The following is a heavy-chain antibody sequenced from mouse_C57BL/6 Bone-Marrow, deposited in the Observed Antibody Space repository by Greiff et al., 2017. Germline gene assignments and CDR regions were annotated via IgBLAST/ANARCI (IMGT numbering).Heavy chain of an antibody. D-gene: IGHD2-1*01. Sequence: QVQLQQSGAELVRPGASVTLSCKASGYTFTDYEMHWVKQTPGHGLEWIGAIDPETGGTAYNQKFKGKAILTVDKSSSTAYMKLRSLTSEDSAVYYCTREGGYGNLDYWGQGTTLTVSS. CDR3: TREGGYGNLDY. CDR2: IDPETGGT. J-gene: IGHJ2*01. V-gene: IGHV1-15*01. CDR1: GYTFTDYE.